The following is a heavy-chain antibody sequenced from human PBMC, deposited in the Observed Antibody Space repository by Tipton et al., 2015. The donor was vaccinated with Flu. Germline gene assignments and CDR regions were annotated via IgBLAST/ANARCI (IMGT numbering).Heavy chain of an antibody. CDR2: INPNSGGT. D-gene: IGHD3-10*01. Sequence: QSGPEVKKPGASVKVSCKASGYTFTGYYMHWVRQAPGQGLEWMGRINPNSGGTNYAQKFQGRVTMTRDTSISTAYMELSRLRSDDTAVYYCARDSITMVQGVPFDYWGQGTLVTVSS. CDR1: GYTFTGYY. V-gene: IGHV1-2*06. CDR3: ARDSITMVQGVPFDY. J-gene: IGHJ4*02.